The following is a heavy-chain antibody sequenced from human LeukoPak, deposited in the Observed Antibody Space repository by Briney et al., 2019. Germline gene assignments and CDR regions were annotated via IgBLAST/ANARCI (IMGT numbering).Heavy chain of an antibody. Sequence: SSETLSLTCTVSGASINTNNYYWGWIRQPPGKGLEWIGGLSYTGSSYYNPSLKSPVTISGDTTKNQLSLKVRSVTAADTAVYYCARPFGTSPGFDYWGQGILVTVSS. CDR2: LSYTGSS. CDR3: ARPFGTSPGFDY. J-gene: IGHJ4*02. D-gene: IGHD1-1*01. V-gene: IGHV4-39*01. CDR1: GASINTNNYY.